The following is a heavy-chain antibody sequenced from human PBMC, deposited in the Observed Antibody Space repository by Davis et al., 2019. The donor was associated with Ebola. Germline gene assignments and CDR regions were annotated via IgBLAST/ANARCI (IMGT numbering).Heavy chain of an antibody. Sequence: GESLKISCKGSEYRFANYWIGWVRQKPGKGLEWMGIIYPGDSDTRYSPSFEGQVTISVDRSISTAYLQWSSLKASDTAMYYCAKQESLYGSSDYWGQGTLVTVSS. V-gene: IGHV5-51*01. CDR3: AKQESLYGSSDY. J-gene: IGHJ4*02. CDR2: IYPGDSDT. D-gene: IGHD3-22*01. CDR1: EYRFANYW.